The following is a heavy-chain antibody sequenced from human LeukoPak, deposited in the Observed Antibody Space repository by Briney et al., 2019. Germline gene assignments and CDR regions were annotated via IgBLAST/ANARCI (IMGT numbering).Heavy chain of an antibody. V-gene: IGHV4-38-2*01. CDR2: IYHSGST. Sequence: NPSETLSLTCVVSGDSINDYYWNWFRQPPGKGLEWIGSIYHSGSTYYNPSLKSRVTISVDTSKNQFSLKLSSVTAADTAVYYCARHPGYCSSTSCSPWFDPWGQGTLVTVSS. CDR3: ARHPGYCSSTSCSPWFDP. CDR1: GDSINDYY. J-gene: IGHJ5*02. D-gene: IGHD2-2*01.